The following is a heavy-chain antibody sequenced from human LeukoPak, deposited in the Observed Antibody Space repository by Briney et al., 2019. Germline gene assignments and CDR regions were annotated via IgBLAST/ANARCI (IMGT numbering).Heavy chain of an antibody. CDR2: IYYSGST. Sequence: QPPGXGLXWIVSIYYSGSTYYNPSLKSRVTISVDTSKNQFSLKLSSVTAADTAVYYCARQGYGGYVYFDYWGQGTLVTVSS. J-gene: IGHJ4*02. CDR3: ARQGYGGYVYFDY. V-gene: IGHV4-39*01. D-gene: IGHD5-12*01.